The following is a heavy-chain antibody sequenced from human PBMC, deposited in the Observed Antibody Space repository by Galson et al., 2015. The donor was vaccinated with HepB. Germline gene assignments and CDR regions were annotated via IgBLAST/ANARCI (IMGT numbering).Heavy chain of an antibody. Sequence: SLRLSCAASGFTFDDYALHWVRQAPGKGLEWVSSISWNSGSINYADSVKGRFIISRDNAKNSLYLQMNSLRLEDTAFYYCAKDRSPGHGDYLEYLDSWGQGTLVTVSS. CDR1: GFTFDDYA. CDR2: ISWNSGSI. CDR3: AKDRSPGHGDYLEYLDS. D-gene: IGHD4-17*01. V-gene: IGHV3-9*01. J-gene: IGHJ4*02.